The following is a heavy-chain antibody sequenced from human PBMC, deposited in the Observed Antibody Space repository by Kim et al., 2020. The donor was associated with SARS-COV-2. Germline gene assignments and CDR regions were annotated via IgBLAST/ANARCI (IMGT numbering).Heavy chain of an antibody. Sequence: STYYADSVKGRFTISRDNSKNTLYLQMNSLRAEDTAVYYCAKEGLYYFDYWGQGTLVTVSS. V-gene: IGHV3-23*01. J-gene: IGHJ4*02. CDR2: ST. CDR3: AKEGLYYFDY.